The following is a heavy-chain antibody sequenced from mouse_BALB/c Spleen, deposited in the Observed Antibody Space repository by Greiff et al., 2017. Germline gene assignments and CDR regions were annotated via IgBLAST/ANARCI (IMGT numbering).Heavy chain of an antibody. CDR1: GFTFSSYT. V-gene: IGHV5-6-4*01. CDR3: TRDQAYDYDDY. CDR2: ISSGGSYT. J-gene: IGHJ2*01. Sequence: EVKVVESGGGLVKPGGSLKLSCAASGFTFSSYTMSWVRQTPEKRLEWVATISSGGSYTYYPDSVKGRFTISRDNAKNTLYLQMSSLKSEDTAMYYCTRDQAYDYDDYWGQGTTLTVAS. D-gene: IGHD2-4*01.